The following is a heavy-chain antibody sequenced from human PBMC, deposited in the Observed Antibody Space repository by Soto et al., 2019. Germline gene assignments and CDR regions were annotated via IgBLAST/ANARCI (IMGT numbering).Heavy chain of an antibody. CDR3: ARLTYDSSGYYQPTCDY. CDR2: IYPGGSDT. Sequence: LKISCKGSGYSFTSYWIGWVRQMPGKGLEWMGIIYPGGSDTRYSSSFQGQVTISVDKSMSTAYLQWSGLKASDTAMYYCARLTYDSSGYYQPTCDYWGQGTKVTVSS. D-gene: IGHD3-22*01. J-gene: IGHJ4*02. CDR1: GYSFTSYW. V-gene: IGHV5-51*01.